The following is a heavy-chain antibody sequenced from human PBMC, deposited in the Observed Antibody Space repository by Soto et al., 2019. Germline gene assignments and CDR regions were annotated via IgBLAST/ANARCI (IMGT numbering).Heavy chain of an antibody. CDR2: ISAHNGNP. CDR3: ARGGYGDY. Sequence: QVHLVQSGAEVKKPGASVKVSCKASGYTFTSYGITWVRQAPGQGLEWMGWISAHNGNPDYAQKLQGRVIVTRDTSTSSANMELRSLRSDVTAVYYCARGGYGDYWGQGALVTVSS. J-gene: IGHJ4*02. V-gene: IGHV1-18*01. CDR1: GYTFTSYG. D-gene: IGHD1-1*01.